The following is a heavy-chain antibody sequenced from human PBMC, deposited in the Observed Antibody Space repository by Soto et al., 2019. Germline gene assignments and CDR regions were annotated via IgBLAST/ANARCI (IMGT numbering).Heavy chain of an antibody. V-gene: IGHV3-74*01. J-gene: IGHJ4*02. CDR3: ARDFEY. CDR1: GFTFSTFW. Sequence: EVQLVESGGGLVQPGGSLRLSCEASGFTFSTFWMHWVRQAPGKGLVWVSRINSDGSSTNYADSVKGRGTISRDNAQNTLYLQLNSLRPEYTAGYYCARDFEYWGQGTLVTVSS. CDR2: INSDGSST.